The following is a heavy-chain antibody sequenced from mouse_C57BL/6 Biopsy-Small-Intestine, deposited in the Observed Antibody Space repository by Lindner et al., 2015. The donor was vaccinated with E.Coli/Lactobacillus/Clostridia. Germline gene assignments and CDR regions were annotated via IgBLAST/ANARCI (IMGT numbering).Heavy chain of an antibody. Sequence: SVKVSCKASGYTFTSYGISWVRQAPGQGLEWMGWISAYNGNTNYAQKLQGRVTMATDTSTSTAYMELRSLRSDDTAVYYCARDASSWYYYYGMDVWGQGTTVTVSS. J-gene: IGHJ1*01. V-gene: IGHV1-81*01. D-gene: IGHD1-1*01. CDR1: GYTFTSYG. CDR3: ARDASSWYYYYGMDV. CDR2: ISAYNGNT.